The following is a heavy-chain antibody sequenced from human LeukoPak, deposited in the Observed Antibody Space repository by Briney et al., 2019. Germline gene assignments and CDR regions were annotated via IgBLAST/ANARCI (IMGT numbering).Heavy chain of an antibody. D-gene: IGHD2-15*01. CDR2: ISSTGGTT. J-gene: IGHJ6*03. CDR3: AKNGDRGAYCTGGTCYPYFYYYMDV. CDR1: GITFSSYG. Sequence: GGSLRLSCAASGITFSSYGMSWVRQAPGKGLEWVSSISSTGGTTYYADSVKGRFTISRDNSKNTLYLRMNSLRAEDTAIYYCAKNGDRGAYCTGGTCYPYFYYYMDVWGKGTTVTI. V-gene: IGHV3-23*01.